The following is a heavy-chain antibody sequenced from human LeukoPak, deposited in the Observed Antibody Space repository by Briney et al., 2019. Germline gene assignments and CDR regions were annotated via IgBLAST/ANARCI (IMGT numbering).Heavy chain of an antibody. J-gene: IGHJ4*02. D-gene: IGHD3-9*01. V-gene: IGHV3-7*03. Sequence: GGSLRLSCAASGFTFSSDWMSWVRQAPGKGLEWGANIKQDGSEKYYVDSVKGRFTISRDNAKSSLYLQMNSLRAEDTAVYYCARGGLRYFDWSWAYWGQGTLVTASS. CDR2: IKQDGSEK. CDR1: GFTFSSDW. CDR3: ARGGLRYFDWSWAY.